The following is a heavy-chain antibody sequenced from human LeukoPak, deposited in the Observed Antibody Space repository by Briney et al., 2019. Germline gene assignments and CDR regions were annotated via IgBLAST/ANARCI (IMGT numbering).Heavy chain of an antibody. CDR2: ISAYNGNT. CDR1: GYTFTSYG. D-gene: IGHD6-13*01. CDR3: ARDRSSSSWYWFDP. V-gene: IGHV1-18*04. Sequence: GASVTVSCKASGYTFTSYGISWVRQAPGQGLEWMGWISAYNGNTNYAQKLQGRVTMTTDTSTSTAYMELRSLRSDDTAVYYCARDRSSSSWYWFDPWGQGTLVTVSS. J-gene: IGHJ5*02.